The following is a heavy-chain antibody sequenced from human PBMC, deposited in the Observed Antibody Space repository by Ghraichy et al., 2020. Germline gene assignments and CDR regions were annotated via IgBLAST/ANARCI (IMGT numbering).Heavy chain of an antibody. CDR2: ISYDGSNK. CDR1: GFTFSSYA. J-gene: IGHJ4*02. CDR3: AREYGSGSYSHPGRTSQEIDY. D-gene: IGHD3-10*01. Sequence: GGSLRLSCAASGFTFSSYAMHWVRQAPGKGLEWVAVISYDGSNKYYADSVKGRFTISRDNSKNTLYLQMNSLRAEDTAVYYCAREYGSGSYSHPGRTSQEIDYWGQGTLVTVSS. V-gene: IGHV3-30*04.